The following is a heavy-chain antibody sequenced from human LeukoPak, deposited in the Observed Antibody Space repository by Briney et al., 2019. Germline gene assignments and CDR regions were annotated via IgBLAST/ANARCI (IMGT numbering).Heavy chain of an antibody. V-gene: IGHV3-15*01. CDR2: IKSKPEGGTT. CDR3: TTGSYSSSWALDY. Sequence: GGSLRLSCAASGFTFSNAWMSWVRQAPGKGLEWVGRIKSKPEGGTTDYAAPVKGRFTISRDDSNNTLYLQMNSLKTEDTAVYYCTTGSYSSSWALDYWGQGTLVTVSS. J-gene: IGHJ4*01. CDR1: GFTFSNAW. D-gene: IGHD6-13*01.